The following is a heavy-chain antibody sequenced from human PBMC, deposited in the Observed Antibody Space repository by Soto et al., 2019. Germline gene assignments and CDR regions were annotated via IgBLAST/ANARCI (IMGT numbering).Heavy chain of an antibody. CDR1: GFTFSSYA. Sequence: EVQLLESGGGLVQPGGSLRLSCAASGFTFSSYAMSWVRQAPGKGLEWVSAISGSGGSTYYADSVKGRFNISGDNCKDTLYLQMNSLRAEDTAVYYCAKGTLYSSVWYVGNAFDIWGQGTMVTVSS. CDR3: AKGTLYSSVWYVGNAFDI. D-gene: IGHD6-19*01. V-gene: IGHV3-23*01. CDR2: ISGSGGST. J-gene: IGHJ3*02.